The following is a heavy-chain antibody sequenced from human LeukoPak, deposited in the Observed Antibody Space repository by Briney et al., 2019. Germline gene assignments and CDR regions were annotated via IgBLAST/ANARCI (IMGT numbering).Heavy chain of an antibody. Sequence: PTGGSLRLSCAASGFTFSSYEMSWVRLAPGKGLEWVSYISSGASVIKYADSVKGRITVSRDNAKNSLYLQLNSLRAEDTAIYYCAREITDTPDAFDIWGQGTMVTVSS. CDR1: GFTFSSYE. D-gene: IGHD3-10*01. CDR3: AREITDTPDAFDI. V-gene: IGHV3-48*03. CDR2: ISSGASVI. J-gene: IGHJ3*02.